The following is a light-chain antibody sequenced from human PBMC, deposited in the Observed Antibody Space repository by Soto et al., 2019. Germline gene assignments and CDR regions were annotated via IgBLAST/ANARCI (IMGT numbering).Light chain of an antibody. CDR2: STF. V-gene: IGKV3-20*01. CDR3: PLYGSSWT. Sequence: EIVLTQSPGTLSLSPGERATLSCRASQSDSSRFLAWYQQKPGQAPRLLIHSTFRRDTGIPDRFSGSGSGSAFTRTTSTLAPEDYAVYYWPLYGSSWTFGQGTKVDIK. J-gene: IGKJ1*01. CDR1: QSDSSRF.